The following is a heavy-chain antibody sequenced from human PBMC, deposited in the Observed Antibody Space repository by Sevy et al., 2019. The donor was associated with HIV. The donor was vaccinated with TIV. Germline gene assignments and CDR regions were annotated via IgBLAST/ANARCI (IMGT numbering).Heavy chain of an antibody. CDR3: AREGCTRPHDY. J-gene: IGHJ4*02. V-gene: IGHV3-23*01. CDR2: LFFGCGKI. CDR1: GFAFYDYS. D-gene: IGHD2-8*01. Sequence: GGSLRLSCAASGFAFYDYSMSWIRQAPGKGLEWVATLFFGCGKINYADSVKGRFTISRDNSKNSFYLQMDNLRVEDTALYYCAREGCTRPHDYWGQGTRVTV.